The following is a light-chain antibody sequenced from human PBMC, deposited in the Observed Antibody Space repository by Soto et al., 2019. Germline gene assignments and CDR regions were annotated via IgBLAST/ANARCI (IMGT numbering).Light chain of an antibody. CDR3: QQRSNWPIT. CDR1: QNVGSRY. V-gene: IGKV3D-20*02. Sequence: EIVLTQSPGTLSLSPGERATLSCRASQNVGSRYLAWYQQKPGQAPRLLIYDASNRATGIPARFSGSGSGTDFTLTISSLEPEDFAVYYCQQRSNWPITFGQGTRLEIK. CDR2: DAS. J-gene: IGKJ5*01.